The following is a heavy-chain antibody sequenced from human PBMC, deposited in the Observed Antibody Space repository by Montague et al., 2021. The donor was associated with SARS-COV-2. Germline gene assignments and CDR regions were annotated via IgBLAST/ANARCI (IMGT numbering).Heavy chain of an antibody. CDR3: ARVGVITTWFYFDY. CDR2: IYYSGST. V-gene: IGHV4-59*01. D-gene: IGHD3-22*01. Sequence: SETLSLTCTVSGGSISSYYWSWIRQPPGKGLEWIGYIYYSGSTNYNPSLKSQVTISVDTSKNQFSLKLSSVTAADTAVYYCARVGVITTWFYFDYWGQGTLVTVSS. CDR1: GGSISSYY. J-gene: IGHJ4*02.